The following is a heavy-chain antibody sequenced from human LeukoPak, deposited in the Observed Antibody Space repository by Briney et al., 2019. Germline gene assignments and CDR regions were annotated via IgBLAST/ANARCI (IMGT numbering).Heavy chain of an antibody. D-gene: IGHD3-10*01. CDR3: AKVKYYGSGSYFDAFDI. CDR1: GFTFSSYA. CDR2: ISGSGGST. V-gene: IGHV3-23*01. Sequence: HTGGSLRLSCAASGFTFSSYAMSWVRQAPGKGLEWVSAISGSGGSTYYADSVKGRFTISRDSSKNTLYLQMNSLRAEDTAVYYCAKVKYYGSGSYFDAFDIWGQGTMVTVSS. J-gene: IGHJ3*02.